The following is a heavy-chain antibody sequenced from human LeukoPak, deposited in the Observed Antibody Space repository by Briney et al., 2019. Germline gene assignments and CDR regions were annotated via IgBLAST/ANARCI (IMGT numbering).Heavy chain of an antibody. V-gene: IGHV1-46*01. CDR1: GYTFTSYY. J-gene: IGHJ3*02. D-gene: IGHD2-15*01. CDR3: ARGANIVVVVAATKAFDI. CDR2: INPSGGST. Sequence: HRASVKVSCKASGYTFTSYYMHWVRRAPGQGLEWMGIINPSGGSTSYAQKFQGRVTMTRDTSTSTVYMELSSLRSEDTAVYYCARGANIVVVVAATKAFDIWGQGTMVTVSS.